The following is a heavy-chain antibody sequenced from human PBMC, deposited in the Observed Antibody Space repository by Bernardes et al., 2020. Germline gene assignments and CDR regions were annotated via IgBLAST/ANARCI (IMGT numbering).Heavy chain of an antibody. V-gene: IGHV1-2*06. CDR1: VYTFTGYY. D-gene: IGHD2-2*01. Sequence: ASVKVSCKASVYTFTGYYMHWVRQAPGQGLEWMGRINPNSGGTNYAQKFQGRFTMTRDTSISTAYMELSRLRSDDTAVYYCARGGGFVVVPAAAYSSSWYREWGQGTLVTVSS. CDR3: ARGGGFVVVPAAAYSSSWYRE. CDR2: INPNSGGT. J-gene: IGHJ4*02.